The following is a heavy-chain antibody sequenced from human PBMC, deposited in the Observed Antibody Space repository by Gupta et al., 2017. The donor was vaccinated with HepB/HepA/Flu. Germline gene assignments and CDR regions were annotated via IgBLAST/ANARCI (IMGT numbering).Heavy chain of an antibody. CDR2: IYYGGSA. D-gene: IGHD3-16*01. CDR1: GASITTSY. V-gene: IGHV4-59*08. CDR3: ARHLSLRGVMFGNYETFDV. J-gene: IGHJ3*01. Sequence: QVQLQESGPGLVRPSESLSLTCTVSGASITTSYWSWIRQSPVKGLEWLGLIYYGGSATYHQKLDRRRTITLDTSKNRFSRRLGSVTAEDTVVYLCARHLSLRGVMFGNYETFDVWGRGTVVTVSS.